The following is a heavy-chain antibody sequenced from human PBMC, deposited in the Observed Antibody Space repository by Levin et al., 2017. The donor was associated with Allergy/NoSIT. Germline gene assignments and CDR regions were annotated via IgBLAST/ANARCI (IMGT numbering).Heavy chain of an antibody. CDR2: INSDGSST. Sequence: GGSLRLSCAASGFTFSSYWMHWVRQAPGKGLVWVSRINSDGSSTSYADSVKGRFTISRDNAKNTLYLQMNSLRAEDTAVYYCARVIGLEPGGDAFDIWGQGTMVTVSS. D-gene: IGHD1-14*01. J-gene: IGHJ3*02. CDR3: ARVIGLEPGGDAFDI. CDR1: GFTFSSYW. V-gene: IGHV3-74*01.